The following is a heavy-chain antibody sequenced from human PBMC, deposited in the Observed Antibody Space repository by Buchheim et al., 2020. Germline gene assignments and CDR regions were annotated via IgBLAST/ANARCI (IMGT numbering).Heavy chain of an antibody. V-gene: IGHV3-23*01. Sequence: EVQLLESGGGLVQPGGSLRLSCAASGFTFSSYAMSWVRQAPGKGLEWVSAISGSGGSTYYADSVKGRFTISRDNSKKTLYLQMNSLKTEDTAVYYCTRPSEGFGYYGMDVWGQGTT. CDR2: ISGSGGST. J-gene: IGHJ6*02. CDR3: TRPSEGFGYYGMDV. CDR1: GFTFSSYA. D-gene: IGHD2-15*01.